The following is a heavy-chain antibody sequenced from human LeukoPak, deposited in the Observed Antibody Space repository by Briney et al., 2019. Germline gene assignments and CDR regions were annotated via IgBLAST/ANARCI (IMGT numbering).Heavy chain of an antibody. V-gene: IGHV3-23*01. CDR2: LSNIGSST. J-gene: IGHJ3*02. CDR3: ARRTFPNDAFDI. Sequence: PGGSLRLSCAASGFTFSSYAMSWVRQAPGKGLEWVSALSNIGSSTSYADSVKGRFTISRDNPKRSLYLQMNSLRAEDTAVYYCARRTFPNDAFDIWGQGTMVTVSS. CDR1: GFTFSSYA. D-gene: IGHD1-7*01.